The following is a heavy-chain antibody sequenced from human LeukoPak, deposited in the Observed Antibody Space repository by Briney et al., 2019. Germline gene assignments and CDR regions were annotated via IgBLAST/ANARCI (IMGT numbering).Heavy chain of an antibody. V-gene: IGHV1-2*02. J-gene: IGHJ4*02. CDR2: INPNSGGT. CDR1: GYTFSTHG. D-gene: IGHD2-2*01. CDR3: ARETSGTSCGY. Sequence: GASVKVSCKASGYTFSTHGISWVRQAPGQGLEWMGWINPNSGGTNYAQKFQGRVTMTRDTSISTAYMELSRLRSDDTAVYYCARETSGTSCGYWGQGTLVTVSS.